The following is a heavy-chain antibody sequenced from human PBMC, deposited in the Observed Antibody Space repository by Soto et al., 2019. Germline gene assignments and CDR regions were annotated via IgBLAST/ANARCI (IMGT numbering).Heavy chain of an antibody. CDR2: IYTSGST. D-gene: IGHD3-16*02. CDR1: GGSISSYY. CDR3: ARGYVWGSYRPQTIFDY. V-gene: IGHV4-4*07. J-gene: IGHJ4*02. Sequence: SETLSLTCTVSGGSISSYYWRWIRQPAGKGLERIGRIYTSGSTNYNPSLKSRVTMSVDTSKNQFSLKLSSVTAADTAVYYCARGYVWGSYRPQTIFDYWAQGTLVPVSS.